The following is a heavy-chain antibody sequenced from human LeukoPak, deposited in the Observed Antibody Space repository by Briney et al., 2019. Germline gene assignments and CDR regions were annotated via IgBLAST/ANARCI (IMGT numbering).Heavy chain of an antibody. J-gene: IGHJ4*02. CDR2: INHSGST. Sequence: SETLSLTCAVYGGSFSGYYWSWIRQPPGKGLEWIGEINHSGSTNYNPSLKSRVTISVDTSKNQFSLKLSSVTAADTAVYYCARHAYFDYWGQGTLVTVSS. V-gene: IGHV4-34*01. CDR3: ARHAYFDY. CDR1: GGSFSGYY.